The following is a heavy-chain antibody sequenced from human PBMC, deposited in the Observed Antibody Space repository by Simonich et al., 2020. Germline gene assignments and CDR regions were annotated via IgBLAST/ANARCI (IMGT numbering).Heavy chain of an antibody. CDR3: ARDGLGTAYYYYRDV. CDR2: IKQDGSEK. V-gene: IGHV3-7*01. J-gene: IGHJ6*03. D-gene: IGHD7-27*01. CDR1: GFPFSSYW. Sequence: EVQLVESGGGLVQPGGSLRFSCAASGFPFSSYWLGGVRQAPGKGRGWVANIKQDGSEKYYVDSVKGRFTISRDNAKNSRYLQMNSRRAEDTAVYYCARDGLGTAYYYYRDVWGKGTTVTVSS.